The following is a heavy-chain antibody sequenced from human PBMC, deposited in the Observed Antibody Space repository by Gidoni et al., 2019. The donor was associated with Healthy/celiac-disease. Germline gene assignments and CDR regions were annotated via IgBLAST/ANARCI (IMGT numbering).Heavy chain of an antibody. CDR1: GGSISSSSYY. D-gene: IGHD2-21*02. J-gene: IGHJ4*02. Sequence: QLQLQESGPGLVKPSETLSLTCTVSGGSISSSSYYWGWIRQPPGKGLEWIGSTYYSGSTYYNPSLKSRVTISVDTSKNQFSLKLSSVTAADTAVYYCARPNCGGDCYSYFDYWGQGTLATVSS. CDR3: ARPNCGGDCYSYFDY. CDR2: TYYSGST. V-gene: IGHV4-39*01.